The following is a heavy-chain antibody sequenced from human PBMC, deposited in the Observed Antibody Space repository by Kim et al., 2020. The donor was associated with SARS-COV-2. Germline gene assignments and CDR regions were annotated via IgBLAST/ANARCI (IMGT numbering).Heavy chain of an antibody. J-gene: IGHJ4*02. Sequence: KGRFTISRDNSKNTLYLQMNSLRAEDTAVYYCAREESKNYDTSGYSDFDYWGQGTLVTVSS. CDR3: AREESKNYDTSGYSDFDY. D-gene: IGHD3-22*01. V-gene: IGHV3-30*07.